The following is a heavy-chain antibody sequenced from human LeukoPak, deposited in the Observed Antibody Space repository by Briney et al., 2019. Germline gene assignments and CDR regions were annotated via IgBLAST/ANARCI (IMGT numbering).Heavy chain of an antibody. V-gene: IGHV1-69*04. CDR1: GGTFSSYA. J-gene: IGHJ6*02. D-gene: IGHD3-10*01. CDR3: AREQVRGVIITTQGPSTDV. CDR2: IIPIFGIA. Sequence: ASVKVSCKASGGTFSSYAISWVRQAPGQGLEWMGRIIPIFGIANYAQKFQGRVTITADKSTSTAYMELSSLRSEDTAVYYCAREQVRGVIITTQGPSTDVWGQGTTVTVSS.